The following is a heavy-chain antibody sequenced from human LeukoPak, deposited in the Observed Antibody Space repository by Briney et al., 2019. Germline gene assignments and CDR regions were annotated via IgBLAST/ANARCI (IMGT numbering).Heavy chain of an antibody. D-gene: IGHD3-9*01. Sequence: VASLRVSCKASVYTFTSYDINWVRQAPEQGRGWRGWINANRGNTGYAQKFQGRVSMTRNTSISTAYMELSSLRSEDTAVYYCARGFLDILTGYSQYYYYMDVWGKGTTVTISS. V-gene: IGHV1-8*01. CDR2: INANRGNT. CDR1: VYTFTSYD. CDR3: ARGFLDILTGYSQYYYYMDV. J-gene: IGHJ6*03.